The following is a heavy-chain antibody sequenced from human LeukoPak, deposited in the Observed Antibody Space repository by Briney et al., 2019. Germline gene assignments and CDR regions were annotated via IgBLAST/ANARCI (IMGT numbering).Heavy chain of an antibody. CDR1: GFTFSSYS. J-gene: IGHJ4*02. Sequence: GGSLRLSCAASGFTFSSYSMNWVRQAPGKGLEWVSYISSSSSTIYYADSVKGRFTISRDNAKNSLYLQMNSLRAEDTAVYYCARDLQLGAPGDWGQGTLVTVSS. CDR2: ISSSSSTI. D-gene: IGHD1-26*01. CDR3: ARDLQLGAPGD. V-gene: IGHV3-48*04.